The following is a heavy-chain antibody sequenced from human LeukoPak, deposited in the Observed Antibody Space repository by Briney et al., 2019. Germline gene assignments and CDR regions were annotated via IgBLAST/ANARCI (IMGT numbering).Heavy chain of an antibody. CDR3: ARREHGDSHENYFDY. Sequence: GESLKIFCKGSGYSFTSYWIGWVRQMPGKGLEWMGIIYPGDSDTRYSPSFQGQVTISADKSISTAYLQWSSLKASDTAMYYCARREHGDSHENYFDYWGQGTLVTVSS. J-gene: IGHJ4*02. CDR2: IYPGDSDT. V-gene: IGHV5-51*01. D-gene: IGHD2-21*01. CDR1: GYSFTSYW.